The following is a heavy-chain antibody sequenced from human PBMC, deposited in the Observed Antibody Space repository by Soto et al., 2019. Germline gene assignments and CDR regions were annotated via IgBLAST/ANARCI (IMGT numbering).Heavy chain of an antibody. CDR3: ARVPRQLEPTLCFDP. V-gene: IGHV4-30-4*01. J-gene: IGHJ5*02. CDR2: IYYIGNT. CDR1: GGCIGSGDYY. Sequence: SETLSLTGTVSGGCIGSGDYYWSWILQPPGKGLELILYIYYIGNTYYNPSLKSRLTISLDTSKNQFSLNLSSVTAADTAVYFCARVPRQLEPTLCFDPWGQGTLVTVSS. D-gene: IGHD1-1*01.